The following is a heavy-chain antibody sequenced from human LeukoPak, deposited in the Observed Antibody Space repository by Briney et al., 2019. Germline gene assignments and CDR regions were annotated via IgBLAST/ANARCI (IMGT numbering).Heavy chain of an antibody. V-gene: IGHV3-74*01. CDR3: ARGSGDYSHSYHYYMDV. D-gene: IGHD4-17*01. Sequence: PGGSLRLSCAASVFTFSSYLMHWVRQAPGKGRVGVSRINSDGSSTRYADSEKGRFTISRDNAKNTLYLQMNSLRAEDTAVYYCARGSGDYSHSYHYYMDVWGKGTTVTVSS. CDR2: INSDGSST. CDR1: VFTFSSYL. J-gene: IGHJ6*03.